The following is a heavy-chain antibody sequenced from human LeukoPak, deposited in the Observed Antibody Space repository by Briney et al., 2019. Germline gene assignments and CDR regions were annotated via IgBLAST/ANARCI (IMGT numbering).Heavy chain of an antibody. CDR1: GFTFSSYG. V-gene: IGHV3-30*03. CDR2: ISYDGSNK. Sequence: GGSLRLSCAASGFTFSSYGMHWVRQAPGKGLEWVAVISYDGSNKYYADSVKGRFTISRDNSKNTLYLQMNSLRAEDTAVYYCARGGSGWYIHAFDIWGQGTMVTVSS. D-gene: IGHD6-19*01. CDR3: ARGGSGWYIHAFDI. J-gene: IGHJ3*02.